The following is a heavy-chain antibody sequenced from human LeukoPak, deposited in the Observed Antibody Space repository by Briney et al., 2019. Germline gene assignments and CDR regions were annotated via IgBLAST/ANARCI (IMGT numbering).Heavy chain of an antibody. CDR3: AKDRGAHWYFDL. CDR2: ISYDGSNK. J-gene: IGHJ2*01. V-gene: IGHV3-30*18. D-gene: IGHD3-10*01. Sequence: PGGSLRLSCAASGFTVSSKYMTWVRQAPGKGLEWVAVISYDGSNKYYADSVKGRFTISRDNSKNTLYLQMNSLRAEDTAVYYCAKDRGAHWYFDLWGRGTLVTVSS. CDR1: GFTVSSKY.